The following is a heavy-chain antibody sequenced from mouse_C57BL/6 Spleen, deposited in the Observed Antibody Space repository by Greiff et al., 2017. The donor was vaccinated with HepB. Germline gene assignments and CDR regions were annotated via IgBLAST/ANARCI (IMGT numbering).Heavy chain of an antibody. D-gene: IGHD2-4*01. Sequence: EVQLQQSGAELVRPGASVKLSCTASGFNIKDDYMHWVKQRPEQGLAWIGWIDPENGDTEYASKFQGKATITADTSSNTAYLQLSSLTYEDTAVYYCTEGNDYDWFAYWGQGTLVTVSA. CDR1: GFNIKDDY. CDR2: IDPENGDT. CDR3: TEGNDYDWFAY. J-gene: IGHJ3*01. V-gene: IGHV14-4*01.